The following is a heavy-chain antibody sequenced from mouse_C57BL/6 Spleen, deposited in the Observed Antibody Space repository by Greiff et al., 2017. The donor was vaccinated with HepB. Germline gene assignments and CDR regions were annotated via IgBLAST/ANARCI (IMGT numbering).Heavy chain of an antibody. D-gene: IGHD1-1*01. CDR1: GFSLSTFGMG. CDR2: IWWDDDK. Sequence: QVTLKESGPGILQPSQTLSLTCSFSGFSLSTFGMGVGWIRQPSGKGLEWLAHIWWDDDKYYNPALKSRLTISKDTSKNQVFLKIANVDTADTATYYCARKEVVATDWYFDVWGTGTTVTVSS. J-gene: IGHJ1*03. V-gene: IGHV8-8*01. CDR3: ARKEVVATDWYFDV.